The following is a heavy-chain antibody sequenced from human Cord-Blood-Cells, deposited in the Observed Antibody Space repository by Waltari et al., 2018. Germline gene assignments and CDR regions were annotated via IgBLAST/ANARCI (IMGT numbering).Heavy chain of an antibody. D-gene: IGHD6-13*01. V-gene: IGHV4-59*11. Sequence: QVQLQESGPGLVKPSETLSLTCTVSGGSISSHYWSWIRQPPGKGLEWIGYNDYGGVTHSHPSLKSRCNIAVGTSKNPFSLKLSSVTAADTAVYYCAIDPLSGNSFDYWGQGTLVTVSS. CDR1: GGSISSHY. J-gene: IGHJ4*02. CDR3: AIDPLSGNSFDY. CDR2: NDYGGVT.